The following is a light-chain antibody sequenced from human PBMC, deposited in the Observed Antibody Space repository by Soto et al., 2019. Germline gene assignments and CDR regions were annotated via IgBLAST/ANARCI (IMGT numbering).Light chain of an antibody. Sequence: DIQMTQSPSSLSAFVGDRVTITCRASQDISNYLAWFQQRPGKDPKSLIYAASSLHTGVPSNFSDSGSATDFKLTSGSLQPEDVATNYCQQYINTPYTFGQGTKLDIK. CDR1: QDISNY. CDR2: AAS. CDR3: QQYINTPYT. V-gene: IGKV1-16*02. J-gene: IGKJ2*01.